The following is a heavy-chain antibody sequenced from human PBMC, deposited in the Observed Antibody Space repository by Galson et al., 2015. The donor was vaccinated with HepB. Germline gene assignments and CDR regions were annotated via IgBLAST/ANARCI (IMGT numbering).Heavy chain of an antibody. CDR3: ARDVGDCSSTSCYTEPKYYYYYYMDV. Sequence: SVKVSCKASGGTFSSYAISWVRQAPGQGLEWMGGIIPIFGTANYAQKFQGRVTITADESTSTAYMELSSLRSEDTAVYYCARDVGDCSSTSCYTEPKYYYYYYMDVWGKGTTVTVSS. V-gene: IGHV1-69*13. J-gene: IGHJ6*03. D-gene: IGHD2-2*02. CDR1: GGTFSSYA. CDR2: IIPIFGTA.